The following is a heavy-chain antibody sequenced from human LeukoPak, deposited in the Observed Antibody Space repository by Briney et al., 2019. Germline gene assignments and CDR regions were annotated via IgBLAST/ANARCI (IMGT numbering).Heavy chain of an antibody. J-gene: IGHJ4*02. CDR3: ARDQYDTWSRRGNFDS. Sequence: PGGSLRLSCAASGFTFSSYWMHWVRQAPGKGLEWVANVKQDGSTKYYMDSVKGRFTISRDNTKNSPYLQMNSLRAEDTAVFYCARDQYDTWSRRGNFDSWGQGTLVIVSS. D-gene: IGHD3/OR15-3a*01. CDR1: GFTFSSYW. V-gene: IGHV3-7*03. CDR2: VKQDGSTK.